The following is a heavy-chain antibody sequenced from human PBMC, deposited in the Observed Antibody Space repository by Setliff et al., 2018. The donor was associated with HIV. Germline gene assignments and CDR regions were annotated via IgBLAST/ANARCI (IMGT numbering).Heavy chain of an antibody. CDR3: ARGRGGGPDVFDI. V-gene: IGHV3-7*01. J-gene: IGHJ3*02. CDR2: IKQDGSEK. CDR1: GFTFSNYW. D-gene: IGHD2-15*01. Sequence: GGSLRLSCAASGFTFSNYWMNWVRQAPGKGLEWVANIKQDGSEKYYVDSVKGRFTISRDNAKNSLSLQMNSLRAEDTAFYYCARGRGGGPDVFDIWGQGTMVTVSS.